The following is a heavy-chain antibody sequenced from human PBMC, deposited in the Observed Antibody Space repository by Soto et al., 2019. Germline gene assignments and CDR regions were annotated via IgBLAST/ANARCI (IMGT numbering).Heavy chain of an antibody. J-gene: IGHJ4*02. CDR2: IIRIFHTS. CDR1: GGTFSSYA. V-gene: IGHV1-69*13. D-gene: IGHD5-12*01. CDR3: VHRRDGYNSAFFDY. Sequence: SVKVSCKASGGTFSSYAFSWVRQAPGQGLEWMGGIIRIFHTSTYAQNFQGRVTITADESTSTAYMELINLRSDDTAVYYCVHRRDGYNSAFFDYWGQGTLVTVSS.